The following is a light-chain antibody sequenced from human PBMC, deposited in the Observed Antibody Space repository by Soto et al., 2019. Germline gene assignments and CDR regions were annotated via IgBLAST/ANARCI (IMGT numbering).Light chain of an antibody. V-gene: IGKV1-5*03. J-gene: IGKJ1*01. CDR1: QSIGNW. CDR2: KAS. Sequence: DIQMTQSPSTLSASVGDRVTVTCRASQSIGNWLAWYQQKPGKAPNLLIYKASTLKSGVPSRFSGSGSGTEFTLTISSLQPDDFATYYCQHYNSYSEAFGQGTKVDI. CDR3: QHYNSYSEA.